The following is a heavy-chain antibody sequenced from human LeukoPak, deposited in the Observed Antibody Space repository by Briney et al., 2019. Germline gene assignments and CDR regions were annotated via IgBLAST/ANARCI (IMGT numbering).Heavy chain of an antibody. J-gene: IGHJ4*02. CDR2: IYPGDSGT. V-gene: IGHV5-51*01. CDR3: ARRPSNSGRYFDY. CDR1: GYSFTSYW. D-gene: IGHD1-26*01. Sequence: GESLKISCKGSGYSFTSYWIGWVRQMPGKGLEWMGIIYPGDSGTRYSPSFQGQVTISADKSISTAYLQWSSLKASDTAMYYCARRPSNSGRYFDYWGQGTLVTVSS.